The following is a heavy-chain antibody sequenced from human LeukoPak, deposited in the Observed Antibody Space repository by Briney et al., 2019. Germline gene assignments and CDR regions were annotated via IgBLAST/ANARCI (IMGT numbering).Heavy chain of an antibody. CDR3: AKSMRGYYRFDY. Sequence: GGSLRLSCAASRFTFSNYAMSWVRQAPGKGLEWVSVISGSGGSAYYADSVKGRFTVSRDNSKNTLLLQMNRLRAEDTALYYCAKSMRGYYRFDYWGQGTLVTVSS. CDR1: RFTFSNYA. CDR2: ISGSGGSA. V-gene: IGHV3-23*01. J-gene: IGHJ4*02. D-gene: IGHD3-3*01.